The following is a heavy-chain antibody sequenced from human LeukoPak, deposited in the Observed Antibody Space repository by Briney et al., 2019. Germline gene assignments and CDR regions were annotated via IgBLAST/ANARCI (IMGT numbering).Heavy chain of an antibody. CDR3: ARHAYYYYYMDV. CDR2: IYYSGYT. J-gene: IGHJ6*03. CDR1: RGSISRSNYY. V-gene: IGHV4-39*01. Sequence: PSETLSLTCTVSRGSISRSNYYGGWIRQPPGKGLEWIGSIYYSGYTYCNPSLKSRVTISVDTSKNQFSLNLNSVTAADTAVYYCARHAYYYYYMDVWGKGTTVTISS.